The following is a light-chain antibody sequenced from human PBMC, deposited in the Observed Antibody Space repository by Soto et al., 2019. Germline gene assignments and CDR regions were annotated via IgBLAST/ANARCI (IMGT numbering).Light chain of an antibody. J-gene: IGLJ2*01. Sequence: QSVLTQPPSASGTPGQRVTISCSGSSSNIGSNSVYWYQQLPGTAPKLLIYSNHQRPSGVPDRFSGSKSGTSASLAISGLRSEDEANYYCAAWDDSPSGVVFGGGTKLTV. CDR3: AAWDDSPSGVV. CDR2: SNH. V-gene: IGLV1-47*02. CDR1: SSNIGSNS.